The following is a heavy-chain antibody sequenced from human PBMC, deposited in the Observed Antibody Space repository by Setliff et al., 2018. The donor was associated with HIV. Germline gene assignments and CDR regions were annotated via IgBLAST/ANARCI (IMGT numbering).Heavy chain of an antibody. J-gene: IGHJ6*03. D-gene: IGHD1-7*01. V-gene: IGHV4-34*01. CDR2: INHSGRT. CDR3: ARDRYTWNYGKNYMDV. CDR1: GGSFSGYY. Sequence: KPSETLSLTCAVYGGSFSGYYWSWIRQPPGKGLEWIGEINHSGRTNYNPSLKSRVTISVDTSKNQFSLKLSSLTAADTAVYYCARDRYTWNYGKNYMDVWGKGTTVTVSS.